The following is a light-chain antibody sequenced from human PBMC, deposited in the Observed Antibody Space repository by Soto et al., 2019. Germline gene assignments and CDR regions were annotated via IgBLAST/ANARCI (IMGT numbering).Light chain of an antibody. CDR3: QQYFNTPIT. CDR2: WAS. CDR1: QSVLYNSNNKNY. Sequence: DIVMTQSPASLAVSLGERATINCRSSQSVLYNSNNKNYLAWYQQKPGQSPKLLIYWASSRESGVPDRFSGSVSGTDFTLTISSLQAEDVAVYYCQQYFNTPITFGQGTRLEIK. V-gene: IGKV4-1*01. J-gene: IGKJ5*01.